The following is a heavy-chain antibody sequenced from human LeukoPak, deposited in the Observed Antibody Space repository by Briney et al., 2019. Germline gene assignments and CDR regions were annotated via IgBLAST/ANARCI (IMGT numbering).Heavy chain of an antibody. Sequence: GGSLRLSCAASGFTFSSYAISWVRQAPGKGLEWASTISGSGGSTYYADSVKGRFTISRDNSKNTVHLQMNSLRAEDTAVYYCAGNYGIAVAGTLDYWGQGTLVTVSS. V-gene: IGHV3-23*01. CDR2: ISGSGGST. D-gene: IGHD6-19*01. J-gene: IGHJ4*02. CDR1: GFTFSSYA. CDR3: AGNYGIAVAGTLDY.